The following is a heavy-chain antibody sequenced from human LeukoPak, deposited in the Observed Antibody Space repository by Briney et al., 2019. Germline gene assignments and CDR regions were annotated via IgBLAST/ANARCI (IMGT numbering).Heavy chain of an antibody. Sequence: SETLSLTCAVYGGSFSGYYWTWIRQPPGKGLEWIGEMNQSGSTNYNPSLKSRVTISVYPSKNQFSLKLTSVTAADTAVYYCARGLATYNWFDPWGQGTLVTVSS. J-gene: IGHJ5*02. CDR2: MNQSGST. V-gene: IGHV4-34*01. CDR1: GGSFSGYY. CDR3: ARGLATYNWFDP.